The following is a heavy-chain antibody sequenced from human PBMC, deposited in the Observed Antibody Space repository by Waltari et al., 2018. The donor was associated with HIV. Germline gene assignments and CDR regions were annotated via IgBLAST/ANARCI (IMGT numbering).Heavy chain of an antibody. V-gene: IGHV4-59*01. Sequence: QVQLQDSGPGLVKPSETLSLTYTVSGGSFSNYYWRWIRQPPGKGLAWIAYISHRVSTNYNASLSSRVTISLDTSKNQFSLKLSSVTAADTAVYYCARSPIFGVVPQSVDYWGQGTLVTVSS. J-gene: IGHJ4*02. CDR1: GGSFSNYY. D-gene: IGHD3-3*01. CDR3: ARSPIFGVVPQSVDY. CDR2: ISHRVST.